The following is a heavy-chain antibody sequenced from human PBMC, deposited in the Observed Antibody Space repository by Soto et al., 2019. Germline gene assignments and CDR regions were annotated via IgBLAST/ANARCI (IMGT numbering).Heavy chain of an antibody. CDR2: ISHDGNNK. D-gene: IGHD6-19*01. V-gene: IGHV3-30*18. CDR3: AKDRQQRLDRNSLFDS. Sequence: QVQLVESGGGVVQTGRSLRLSCAASGFSFRNYGMHWVRQAPGKGLEWVAVISHDGNNKYSADSLKGRFTISRDKSKNTLYLQMNRLRAEDTAVYYCAKDRQQRLDRNSLFDSWGQGTSVTVSS. J-gene: IGHJ4*02. CDR1: GFSFRNYG.